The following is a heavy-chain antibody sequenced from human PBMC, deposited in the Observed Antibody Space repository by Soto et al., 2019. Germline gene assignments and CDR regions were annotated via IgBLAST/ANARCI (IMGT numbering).Heavy chain of an antibody. V-gene: IGHV1-69*01. CDR2: IIPIFGTA. CDR3: ASETGYSSDWDSPSPFDY. D-gene: IGHD6-19*01. CDR1: GGTFSSYA. Sequence: QVQLVQSGAEVKKPGSSVKVSCKASGGTFSSYAISWVRHAPGQGLEWMGGIIPIFGTANYAQKFQGRVTITADESTSTAYVEPSSLRSEDTAVSYCASETGYSSDWDSPSPFDYWGHGSLVTVAS. J-gene: IGHJ4*01.